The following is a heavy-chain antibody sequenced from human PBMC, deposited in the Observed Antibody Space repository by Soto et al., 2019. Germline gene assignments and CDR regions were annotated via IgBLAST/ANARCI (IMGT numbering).Heavy chain of an antibody. CDR1: GGSMSSYY. D-gene: IGHD3-10*01. CDR2: MYYTGTT. V-gene: IGHV4-59*01. Sequence: PSQTLALTFTVSGGSMSSYYWSWIRQPPGKGLEWIAYMYYTGTTNYNPSLKSRATMSLDMSKSQFTLKLSSVTAADTAVYFCAGRHFGELHGWFDPWGQGTLVTVSS. J-gene: IGHJ5*02. CDR3: AGRHFGELHGWFDP.